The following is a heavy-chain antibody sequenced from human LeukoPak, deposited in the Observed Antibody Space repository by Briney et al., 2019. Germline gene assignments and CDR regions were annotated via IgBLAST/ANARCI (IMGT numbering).Heavy chain of an antibody. Sequence: KCSETLSLTCAVYGGSFSGYYWSWIRQPPGKGLEWIGEINHSGSTNYNPSLKSRVTISVDTSKNQFSLKLNSVTAADTAVYYCAGEGDGSSVGWFDPWGQGTLVTVSS. CDR2: INHSGST. J-gene: IGHJ5*02. V-gene: IGHV4-34*01. CDR1: GGSFSGYY. D-gene: IGHD6-13*01. CDR3: AGEGDGSSVGWFDP.